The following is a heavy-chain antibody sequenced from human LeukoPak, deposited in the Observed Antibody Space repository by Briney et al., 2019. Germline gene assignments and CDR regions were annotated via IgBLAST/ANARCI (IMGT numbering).Heavy chain of an antibody. J-gene: IGHJ4*02. V-gene: IGHV4-39*07. CDR1: GGSISSSSYY. CDR3: ARAQVVTAMIDY. CDR2: IYYSGST. D-gene: IGHD2-21*02. Sequence: SETLYLTCTVSGGSISSSSYYWGWIRQPPGKGLEWIGSIYYSGSTYYNPSLKSRVTISVDTSKNQFSLKLSSVTAADTAVYYCARAQVVTAMIDYWGQGTLVTVSS.